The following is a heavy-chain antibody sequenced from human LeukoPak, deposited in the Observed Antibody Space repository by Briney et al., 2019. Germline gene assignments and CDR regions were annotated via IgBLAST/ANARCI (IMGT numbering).Heavy chain of an antibody. J-gene: IGHJ4*02. V-gene: IGHV3-9*01. D-gene: IGHD3-16*01. CDR2: ISWNSGSI. Sequence: GGSLRLSCAASGFTFDDYAMHWVRQAPGKGLEWVSGISWNSGSIGYADSVKGRFTISRDNSKNTLYLQMNSLRAEDTAVYYCAKVGVWGRLDFDYWGQGTLVTVSS. CDR3: AKVGVWGRLDFDY. CDR1: GFTFDDYA.